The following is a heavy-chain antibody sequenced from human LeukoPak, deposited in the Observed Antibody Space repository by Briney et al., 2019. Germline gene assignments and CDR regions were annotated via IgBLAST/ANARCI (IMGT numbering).Heavy chain of an antibody. D-gene: IGHD4/OR15-4a*01. Sequence: SETLSLTCTVSGYSISSGYYWGWIRQPPGKGLEWIGSIYHSGSTYYNPSLKSRVTISVDTSKNQFSLKLSSVTAADTAVYYCAKERANFGVAFDIWGQGTMVVVSS. CDR3: AKERANFGVAFDI. J-gene: IGHJ3*02. CDR2: IYHSGST. CDR1: GYSISSGYY. V-gene: IGHV4-38-2*02.